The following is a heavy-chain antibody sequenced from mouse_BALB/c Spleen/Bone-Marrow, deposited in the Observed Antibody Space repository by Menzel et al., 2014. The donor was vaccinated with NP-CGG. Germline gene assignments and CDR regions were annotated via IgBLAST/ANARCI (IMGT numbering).Heavy chain of an antibody. CDR1: GFTFSSYG. V-gene: IGHV5-6-3*01. Sequence: EVKLMESGGGLVQPGGSLKLSCAASGFTFSSYGMSWVRQTPDKRLELVASINSNGGSTYYPDSVKGRFTISRDNAKNTLSLQMSSLKSEDTAVYYCARGNYGNYVDYFDYWGQGTTLTVSS. CDR3: ARGNYGNYVDYFDY. D-gene: IGHD2-1*01. CDR2: INSNGGST. J-gene: IGHJ2*01.